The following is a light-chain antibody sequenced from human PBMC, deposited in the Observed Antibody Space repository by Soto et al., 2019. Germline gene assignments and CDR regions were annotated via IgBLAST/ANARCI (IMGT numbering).Light chain of an antibody. CDR1: QTISIF. Sequence: DIQMTQSPSSLSASVGDRVTITCRASQTISIFLNWYQQKPGKAPKLLIYGASTLQGGVPSRFSGSGSGTDFTLTISRLQPEDFATYYGQRSYGSPPWTFGQGTKVDIK. CDR2: GAS. J-gene: IGKJ1*01. CDR3: QRSYGSPPWT. V-gene: IGKV1-39*01.